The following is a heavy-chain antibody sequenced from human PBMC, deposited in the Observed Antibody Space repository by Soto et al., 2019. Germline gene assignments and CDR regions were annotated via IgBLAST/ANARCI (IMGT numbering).Heavy chain of an antibody. D-gene: IGHD2-2*01. J-gene: IGHJ6*03. CDR3: AAPSRDCISSNCYESHYDFMDV. CDR1: GSTFTSYG. V-gene: IGHV1-18*01. Sequence: ASVKVSCKASGSTFTSYGISWVRQAPGQGLEWMGWIGAYNGNTNYAQKLQGRVTMTTDTSTSTAYMELRSLRSEDTAVYYCAAPSRDCISSNCYESHYDFMDVWGKGTTVTVSS. CDR2: IGAYNGNT.